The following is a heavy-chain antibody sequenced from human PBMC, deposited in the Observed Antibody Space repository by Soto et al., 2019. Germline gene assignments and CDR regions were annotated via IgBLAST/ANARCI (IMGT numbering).Heavy chain of an antibody. CDR3: TGEASGYGNFDY. CDR1: GFSFNTW. Sequence: EVQLVESGGGVVQPGGSLRLSCAASGFSFNTWMHWVRQAPGKGLVWLSRINSAGSSTTYADSVEGRFFVSRDNAKNTLYLKINSLTADDTAVYYCTGEASGYGNFDYWGQGVLLTVSS. J-gene: IGHJ4*02. D-gene: IGHD5-12*01. CDR2: INSAGSST. V-gene: IGHV3-74*01.